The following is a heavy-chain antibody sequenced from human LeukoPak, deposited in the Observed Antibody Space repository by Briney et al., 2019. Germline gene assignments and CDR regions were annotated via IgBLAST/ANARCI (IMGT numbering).Heavy chain of an antibody. D-gene: IGHD6-13*01. CDR2: INHSGST. V-gene: IGHV4-34*01. CDR1: GGSFSGYY. CDR3: AREERGSSCYGY. Sequence: SETLSLTCAVYGGSFSGYYWSWIRQPPGKGLEWIGEINHSGSTNYNPSLKSRVTISVDTSKNQFSLKLSSVTAADTAVYYCAREERGSSCYGYWGQGTLVTVSS. J-gene: IGHJ4*02.